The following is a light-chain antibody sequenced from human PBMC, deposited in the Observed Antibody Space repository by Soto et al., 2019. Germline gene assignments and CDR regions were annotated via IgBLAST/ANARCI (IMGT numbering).Light chain of an antibody. CDR3: TSWSTSTTMI. CDR1: SSDIGAYNF. J-gene: IGLJ2*01. V-gene: IGLV2-14*03. Sequence: QSALTQPASVSGSPGQSITISCTGTSSDIGAYNFVSWYQQHPGKAPKLMLYDVNIRPSGVSNRFSGSKSGNTASLTISGLQAEDEADYYRTSWSTSTTMIFGGGT. CDR2: DVN.